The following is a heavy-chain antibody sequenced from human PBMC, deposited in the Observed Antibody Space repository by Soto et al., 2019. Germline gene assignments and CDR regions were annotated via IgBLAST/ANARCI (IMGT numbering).Heavy chain of an antibody. J-gene: IGHJ6*03. D-gene: IGHD3-10*01. Sequence: EVQLLESGGGLVQPGGSLRQSCAASGFTFSSYAINWVRQAPGKGLEWVAAIRGSGDDNTYYAESVKGRFTISRDNSKNTLYLQMNSLRAEDTAVYYCAKDGVAVSMILGRYYYMDVWGKGTTVTVSS. CDR2: IRGSGDDNT. V-gene: IGHV3-23*01. CDR1: GFTFSSYA. CDR3: AKDGVAVSMILGRYYYMDV.